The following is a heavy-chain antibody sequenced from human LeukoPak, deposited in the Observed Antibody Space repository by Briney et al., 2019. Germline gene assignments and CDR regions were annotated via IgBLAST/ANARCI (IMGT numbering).Heavy chain of an antibody. J-gene: IGHJ4*02. CDR1: GFTVSSYG. CDR3: AKGRGGGYYFDY. D-gene: IGHD2-15*01. V-gene: IGHV3-30*02. Sequence: GGSLRLSCAASGFTVSSYGMHWVRQAPGKGLEWVAFIRYDGSNKYYADSVKGRFTISRDNSKNTLYLQMNSLRAEDTAVYYCAKGRGGGYYFDYWGQGTLVTVSS. CDR2: IRYDGSNK.